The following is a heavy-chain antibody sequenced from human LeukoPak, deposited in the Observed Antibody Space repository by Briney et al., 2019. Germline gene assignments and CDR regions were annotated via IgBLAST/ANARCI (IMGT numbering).Heavy chain of an antibody. D-gene: IGHD6-13*01. J-gene: IGHJ4*02. CDR1: GFTFSSYA. CDR3: ARRIAAAGFDY. CDR2: ISDSGGTT. Sequence: PGGSLRLSCAASGFTFSSYAMSWVRQAPGKGLEWVSGISDSGGTTYYADSVKGRFTISRDNSKNTLYLQMNSLRAEDTAVYYCARRIAAAGFDYWGQGTLVTVSS. V-gene: IGHV3-23*01.